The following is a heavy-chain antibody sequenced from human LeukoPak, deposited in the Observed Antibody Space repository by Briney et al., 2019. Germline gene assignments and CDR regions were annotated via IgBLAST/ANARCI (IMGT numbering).Heavy chain of an antibody. CDR3: ARTSVQRYYDSSGYRGLDY. J-gene: IGHJ4*02. CDR2: IIPIFGTA. Sequence: SVKVSCKASGGTFSSYAISWVRQAPGQGLEWMGGIIPIFGTANYAQKFQGRVTITADKSTSTAYMELSSLRSEDTAVYYCARTSVQRYYDSSGYRGLDYWGQGTLVTVSS. V-gene: IGHV1-69*06. D-gene: IGHD3-22*01. CDR1: GGTFSSYA.